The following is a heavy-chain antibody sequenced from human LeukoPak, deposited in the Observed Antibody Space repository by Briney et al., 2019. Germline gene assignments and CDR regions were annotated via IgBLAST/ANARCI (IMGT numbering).Heavy chain of an antibody. CDR3: ATEYYGSLNY. D-gene: IGHD3-10*01. CDR1: GFTFSDAW. Sequence: GGSLRLSCAASGFTFSDAWMRWVRQAPGKGLEWVSRIKSNTASGTTDFAAPVKGRFTISRDDSKNTLYLQMSSLIIEDTAVYFCATEYYGSLNYWGQGTLVTVSS. CDR2: IKSNTASGTT. V-gene: IGHV3-15*01. J-gene: IGHJ4*02.